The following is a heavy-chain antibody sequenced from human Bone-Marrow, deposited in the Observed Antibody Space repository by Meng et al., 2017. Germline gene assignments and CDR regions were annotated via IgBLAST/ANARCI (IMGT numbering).Heavy chain of an antibody. V-gene: IGHV3-66*02. CDR2: IYSGGST. Sequence: VQLVECWGGWVRTGGSLRLSIAASGFTFSSNHMSWVRQAPGKELEWVSVIYSGGSTHYADAVKGRFTISRDNSKNTLYLQMNSLRAEDTAVYYCARGAGIFGGQGTLVTVSS. J-gene: IGHJ4*02. CDR1: GFTFSSNH. D-gene: IGHD6-13*01. CDR3: ARGAGIF.